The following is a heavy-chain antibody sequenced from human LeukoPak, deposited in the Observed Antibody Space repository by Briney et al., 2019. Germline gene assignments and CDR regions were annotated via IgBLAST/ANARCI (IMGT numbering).Heavy chain of an antibody. J-gene: IGHJ4*02. CDR1: GFTFSSYT. Sequence: GGSLRLSCAASGFTFSSYTMNWVRQAPGKGLEWLSYITSSSSTIYYADSVKGRFTISRDNAQNSLFLQMSSLRAEDTAVYYCAREILWGDDYRGQGTLVTVSS. CDR2: ITSSSSTI. V-gene: IGHV3-48*04. D-gene: IGHD3-16*01. CDR3: AREILWGDDY.